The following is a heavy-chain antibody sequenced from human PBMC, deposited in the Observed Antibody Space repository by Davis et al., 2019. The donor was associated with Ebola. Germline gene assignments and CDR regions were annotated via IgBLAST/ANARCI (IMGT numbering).Heavy chain of an antibody. J-gene: IGHJ4*02. CDR2: IWYDGSNK. CDR3: ARDKGDYGDSTFDY. V-gene: IGHV3-33*01. Sequence: GESLKISCAASGFTFSSYGMHWVRQAPGKGLGWVAVIWYDGSNKYYADSVKGRFTISRDNSKNALYLQMNSLRAEDTAVYYCARDKGDYGDSTFDYWGQGTLVTVSS. D-gene: IGHD4-17*01. CDR1: GFTFSSYG.